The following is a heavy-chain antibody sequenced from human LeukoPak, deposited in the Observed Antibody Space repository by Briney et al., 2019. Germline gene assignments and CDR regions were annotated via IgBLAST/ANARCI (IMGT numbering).Heavy chain of an antibody. Sequence: GGSLRLSCAASGFTFSSYSMNWVRQAPGKGLEWVSSISSSSSYIYYPDSVKGRFTISRDNAKNSLYLQMNSLRAEDTAVYYCARDEYCSGGSCYRGGNWFDPWGQGTLVTVSS. CDR2: ISSSSSYI. CDR1: GFTFSSYS. D-gene: IGHD2-15*01. J-gene: IGHJ5*02. CDR3: ARDEYCSGGSCYRGGNWFDP. V-gene: IGHV3-21*01.